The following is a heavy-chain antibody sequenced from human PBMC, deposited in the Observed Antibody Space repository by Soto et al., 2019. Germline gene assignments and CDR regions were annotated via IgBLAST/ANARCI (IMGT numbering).Heavy chain of an antibody. V-gene: IGHV4-4*02. D-gene: IGHD1-26*01. CDR3: ARGRHGPEGGRFVP. Sequence: PSETLSLTCAVSGVSIGSPNWWTWVRQAPGKGLEWIGEMWPSGGTTYNPSLRNRVTISVDNSKNHLSLTLTSVTAADTAVHYCARGRHGPEGGRFVPWGQGALVTVSS. J-gene: IGHJ5*02. CDR2: MWPSGGT. CDR1: GVSIGSPNW.